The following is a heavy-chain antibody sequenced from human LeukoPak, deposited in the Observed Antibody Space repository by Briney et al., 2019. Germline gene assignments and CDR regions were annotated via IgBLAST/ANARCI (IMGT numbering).Heavy chain of an antibody. J-gene: IGHJ1*01. CDR2: IIPILGIA. CDR3: ARTYYYDSSGYSEYFQH. V-gene: IGHV1-69*04. Sequence: VASVKVSCKASGGTFSSYAISWVRQAPGQGLEWMGRIIPILGIANYAQKFQGRVTITADKSTSTAYMELSSLRSEDTAVYYCARTYYYDSSGYSEYFQHWGQGTLVTVSS. CDR1: GGTFSSYA. D-gene: IGHD3-22*01.